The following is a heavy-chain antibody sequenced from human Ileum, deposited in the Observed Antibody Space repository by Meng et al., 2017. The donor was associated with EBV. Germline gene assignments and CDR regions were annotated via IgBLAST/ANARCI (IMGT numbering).Heavy chain of an antibody. CDR3: VRVRGDFDY. CDR2: ISYSGRT. D-gene: IGHD3-10*01. CDR1: GGSISSNGDY. J-gene: IGHJ4*02. Sequence: QLQLQESGPGPVKPSXXLSLTCIVSGGSISSNGDYLGWIRQPPGKGLEWIGSISYSGRTYYTPSLKSRVTMSVDTSKNQFSLKLSSVTAADTAVYYCVRVRGDFDYWGQGTLVTVSS. V-gene: IGHV4-39*07.